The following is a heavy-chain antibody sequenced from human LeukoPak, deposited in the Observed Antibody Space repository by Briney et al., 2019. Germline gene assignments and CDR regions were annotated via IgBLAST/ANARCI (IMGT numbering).Heavy chain of an antibody. J-gene: IGHJ3*02. CDR2: ISTSDTII. CDR1: GFTFSSYE. Sequence: GGSLRLSCAASGFTFSSYEMNWVRQAPGKGLEWVSFISTSDTIIYYADSVKGRFTISRDNAKNSLYLQMNSLRAEDTAVYYCARDNKVVVGTHAFDIWGQGTMVTVSA. V-gene: IGHV3-48*03. D-gene: IGHD3-22*01. CDR3: ARDNKVVVGTHAFDI.